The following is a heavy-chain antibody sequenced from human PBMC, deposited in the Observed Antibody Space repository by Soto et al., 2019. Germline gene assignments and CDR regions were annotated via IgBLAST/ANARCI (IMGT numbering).Heavy chain of an antibody. D-gene: IGHD1-26*01. Sequence: GGSLRLSCAASGFTFSSYWMSWVRQAPGKGLEWVANIKQDGSEKYYVDSVKGRFTISRNNAKNSLYLQMNGLSAEDTAVYYCASYSGSYYFDYWGQGTLVTVSS. V-gene: IGHV3-7*05. J-gene: IGHJ4*02. CDR2: IKQDGSEK. CDR1: GFTFSSYW. CDR3: ASYSGSYYFDY.